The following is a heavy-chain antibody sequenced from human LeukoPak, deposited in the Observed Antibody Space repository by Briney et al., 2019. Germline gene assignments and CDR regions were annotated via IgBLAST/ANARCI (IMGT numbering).Heavy chain of an antibody. Sequence: SVKVSCKASGGTFSSYAISWVRQAPGQGLEWMGGIIPIFGTANYAQKFQGRVTITTDESTSTAYMEPSSLRSEDTAVYYCARGGAAAGSWGPKRGYFDYWGQGTLVTVSS. CDR2: IIPIFGTA. V-gene: IGHV1-69*05. CDR3: ARGGAAAGSWGPKRGYFDY. CDR1: GGTFSSYA. J-gene: IGHJ4*02. D-gene: IGHD6-13*01.